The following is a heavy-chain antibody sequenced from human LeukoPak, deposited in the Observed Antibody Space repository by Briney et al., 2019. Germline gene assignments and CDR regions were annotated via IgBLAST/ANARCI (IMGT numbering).Heavy chain of an antibody. J-gene: IGHJ4*02. CDR1: GGSISSSSYY. V-gene: IGHV4-39*07. D-gene: IGHD3-22*01. Sequence: SETLSLTCTVSGGSISSSSYYWGWIRQPPGKGLEWIGSIYYSGSTYFNPSLKSRVTISVDTSKNQFSLKLTSVTAADTAVHYCASYVGDSSGQAGYWGQGTLVTVSS. CDR3: ASYVGDSSGQAGY. CDR2: IYYSGST.